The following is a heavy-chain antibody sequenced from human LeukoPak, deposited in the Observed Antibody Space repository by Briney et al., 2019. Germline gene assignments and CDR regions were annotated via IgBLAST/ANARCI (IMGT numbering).Heavy chain of an antibody. CDR1: GYTFTSYG. V-gene: IGHV1-18*01. CDR2: ISVYNGNT. J-gene: IGHJ4*02. D-gene: IGHD3-10*01. CDR3: ARVQRPPVQEVIITGGEY. Sequence: ASVTVSCKASGYTFTSYGITWVRQAPGQGLEWMGWISVYNGNTNYAQKFQGRVAMTTDTSTSTAYMELRRLRSDDTAVYYCARVQRPPVQEVIITGGEYWGQGTLVTVSS.